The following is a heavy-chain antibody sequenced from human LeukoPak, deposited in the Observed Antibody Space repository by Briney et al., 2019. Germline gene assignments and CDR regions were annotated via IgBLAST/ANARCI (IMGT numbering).Heavy chain of an antibody. J-gene: IGHJ2*01. CDR1: GGTFSSYA. Sequence: SVKVSCKASGGTFSSYAISWVRHAPGQGLEWMGGIIPIFGTANYAQKFQGRVTITADESTSTAYMELSSLRSEDTAVYYCARLLSPLNYGGNRFIWYFDLWGRGTLVTVSS. CDR2: IIPIFGTA. CDR3: ARLLSPLNYGGNRFIWYFDL. D-gene: IGHD4-23*01. V-gene: IGHV1-69*13.